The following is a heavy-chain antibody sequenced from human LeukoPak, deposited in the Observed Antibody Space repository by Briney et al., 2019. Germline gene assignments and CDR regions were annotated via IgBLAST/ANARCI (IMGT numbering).Heavy chain of an antibody. D-gene: IGHD1-26*01. Sequence: SETLSLTCAVYGGSFSGYYWSWIRQPPGKGLEWIGEINHSGSTNYNPSLKSRVTISVDTSKNQFSLKLSSVTAADMAVYYCARGGVGATPLDYWGQGTLVTVSS. CDR3: ARGGVGATPLDY. J-gene: IGHJ4*02. V-gene: IGHV4-34*01. CDR1: GGSFSGYY. CDR2: INHSGST.